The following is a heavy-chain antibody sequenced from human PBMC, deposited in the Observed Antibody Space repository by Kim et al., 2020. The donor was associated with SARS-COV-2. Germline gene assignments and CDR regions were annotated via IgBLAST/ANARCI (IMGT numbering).Heavy chain of an antibody. Sequence: GESLKISCKGSGYSFTSYWISWVRQMPGKGLEWMGRIDPSDSYTNYSASFQGHVTISADKSISTAYLQWSSLTASDTAMYYCARHLDYSDSSGYGYWGQGTLVTVSS. CDR2: IDPSDSYT. CDR1: GYSFTSYW. D-gene: IGHD3-22*01. CDR3: ARHLDYSDSSGYGY. V-gene: IGHV5-10-1*01. J-gene: IGHJ4*02.